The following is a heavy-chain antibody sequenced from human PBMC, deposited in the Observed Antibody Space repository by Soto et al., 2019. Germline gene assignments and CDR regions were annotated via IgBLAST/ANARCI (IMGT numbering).Heavy chain of an antibody. CDR2: IYYSGST. D-gene: IGHD1-26*01. J-gene: IGHJ6*02. CDR1: GGSISSYY. CDR3: ARQNPRLDSGYGMDV. V-gene: IGHV4-59*01. Sequence: PSDTLSLTCTVSGGSISSYYWSWIRQPPGKGLEWIGCIYYSGSTNYNPSLKSRVTISVDTSKNQFSLKLSSVTAADTAVYYCARQNPRLDSGYGMDVWGQGTTVTVSS.